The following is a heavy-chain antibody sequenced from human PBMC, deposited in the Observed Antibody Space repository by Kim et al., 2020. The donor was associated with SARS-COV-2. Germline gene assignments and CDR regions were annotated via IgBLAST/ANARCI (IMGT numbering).Heavy chain of an antibody. CDR1: GFTFSSYG. CDR2: IWYDGSTK. Sequence: GGSLRLSCAASGFTFSSYGMHWVRQAPGKGLEWVAVIWYDGSTKYYADSVKGRFTISRDNSKNTLYLQMNSLRAEDTAVYYCARAWSSSSWYDVRGGMAVWGQGPTVTLSS. CDR3: ARAWSSSSWYDVRGGMAV. J-gene: IGHJ6*02. D-gene: IGHD6-13*01. V-gene: IGHV3-33*01.